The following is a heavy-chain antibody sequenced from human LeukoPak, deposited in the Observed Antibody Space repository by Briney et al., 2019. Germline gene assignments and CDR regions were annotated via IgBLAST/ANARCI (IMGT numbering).Heavy chain of an antibody. V-gene: IGHV1-69*04. CDR3: ARAMGMVYWYFDL. CDR2: IIPILGIA. D-gene: IGHD2-8*01. J-gene: IGHJ2*01. CDR1: GGTFSSYA. Sequence: ASVKVSCEASGGTFSSYAISWVRQAPGQGLEWMGRIIPILGIANYAQKFQGRVTITADKSTSTAYMELSSLRSEDTAVYYCARAMGMVYWYFDLWGRGTLVTVSS.